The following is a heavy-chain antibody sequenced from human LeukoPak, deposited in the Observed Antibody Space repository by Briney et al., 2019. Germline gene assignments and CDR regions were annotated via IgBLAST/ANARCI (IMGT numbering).Heavy chain of an antibody. J-gene: IGHJ6*03. V-gene: IGHV3-73*01. Sequence: GGSLRLSCAASGFTFSGSAMHWVRQASGKGLEWVGRIRSKANSCATAYAASVKGRFTISRDDSKNTAYLQMNSLKTEDTAVYYCTRQRDGYILYYYYMDVWGKGTTVTISS. CDR3: TRQRDGYILYYYYMDV. CDR2: IRSKANSCAT. D-gene: IGHD5-24*01. CDR1: GFTFSGSA.